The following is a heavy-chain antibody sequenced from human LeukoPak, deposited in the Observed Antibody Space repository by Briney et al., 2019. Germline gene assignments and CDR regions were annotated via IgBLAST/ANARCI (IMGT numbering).Heavy chain of an antibody. Sequence: PGGSLRLSCAASGFSFSSYSMNWVRQAPGKGLEWVSSISSSSSYIYYADSVKGRFTISRDNAKNSLYLQMNSLRAEDTAVYYCARGIAAAGTYYYYMDVWGKGTTVTVSS. J-gene: IGHJ6*03. V-gene: IGHV3-21*01. CDR2: ISSSSSYI. D-gene: IGHD6-13*01. CDR3: ARGIAAAGTYYYYMDV. CDR1: GFSFSSYS.